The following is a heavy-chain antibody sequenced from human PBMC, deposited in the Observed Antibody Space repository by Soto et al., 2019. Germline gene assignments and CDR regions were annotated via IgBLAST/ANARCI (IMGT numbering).Heavy chain of an antibody. CDR2: IKSKTDGGTT. CDR3: TTDPGGFCRGGSCYWFAP. CDR1: GFTFSNAC. J-gene: IGHJ5*02. V-gene: IGHV3-15*07. D-gene: IGHD2-15*01. Sequence: PGGSLRLSCAASGFTFSNACINWVRQAPGRGLERVGSIKSKTDGGTTDYAAPVKGRFTISRDDSKNTLFLQMNSLKTEDTAVYYCTTDPGGFCRGGSCYWFAPWGQGTLVTVSS.